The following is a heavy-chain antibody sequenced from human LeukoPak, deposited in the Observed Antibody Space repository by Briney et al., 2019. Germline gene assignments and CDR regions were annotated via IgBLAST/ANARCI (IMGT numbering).Heavy chain of an antibody. Sequence: GGSLRLSCAASGFTFSSYSMNWVRQAPGKGLEWVSSISSSSYIYYADSVKGRFTISRDNAKNSLYLQMNSLRAEDTAVYYCASFGYYYYGMDVWGRGTTVTVSS. CDR2: ISSSSYI. CDR3: ASFGYYYYGMDV. V-gene: IGHV3-21*01. CDR1: GFTFSSYS. D-gene: IGHD3-16*01. J-gene: IGHJ6*02.